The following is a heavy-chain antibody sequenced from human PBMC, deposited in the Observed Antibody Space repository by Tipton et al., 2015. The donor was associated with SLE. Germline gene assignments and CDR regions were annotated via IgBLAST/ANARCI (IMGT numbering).Heavy chain of an antibody. V-gene: IGHV4-61*08. Sequence: TLSLTCTVSGGSISSGGYSWSWIRQPPGKGLEWIGYIYYSGSTNYNPSLKSRVTISVDTSKNQFSLKLSSVTAADTAVYYCARENSGLDDDYFDYWGQGTLVTVSS. CDR3: ARENSGLDDDYFDY. D-gene: IGHD5-12*01. CDR2: IYYSGST. J-gene: IGHJ4*02. CDR1: GGSISSGGYS.